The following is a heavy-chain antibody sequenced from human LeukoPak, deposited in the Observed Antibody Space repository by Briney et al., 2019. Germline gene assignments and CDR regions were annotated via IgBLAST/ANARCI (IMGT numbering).Heavy chain of an antibody. CDR1: GFTFSTYS. J-gene: IGHJ3*02. CDR3: ARKLKTGTTEGAFDI. V-gene: IGHV3-48*01. Sequence: GGSLRLSCAASGFTFSTYSMNWVRQTPGKGLEWVSYIQSSSNTIYYADSVKGRFTISRDNAKNALYLQMSSLKAEDTALYYCARKLKTGTTEGAFDIWGQGTMVTVSS. D-gene: IGHD1-7*01. CDR2: IQSSSNTI.